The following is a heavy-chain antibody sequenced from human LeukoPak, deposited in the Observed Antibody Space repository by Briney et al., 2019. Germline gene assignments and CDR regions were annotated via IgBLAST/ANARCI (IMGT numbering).Heavy chain of an antibody. D-gene: IGHD6-19*01. J-gene: IGHJ4*02. V-gene: IGHV3-33*01. CDR3: ARDQVAVPGGDY. CDR2: IWYDGSNK. Sequence: GRSPRLSCAASGFTLSIYDMHWVRQAPGKGLEWVAVIWYDGSNKNYADSVKGRFTISRDNSKNTLYLQMNSLRAEDTAVYYCARDQVAVPGGDYWGQGTLVTVSS. CDR1: GFTLSIYD.